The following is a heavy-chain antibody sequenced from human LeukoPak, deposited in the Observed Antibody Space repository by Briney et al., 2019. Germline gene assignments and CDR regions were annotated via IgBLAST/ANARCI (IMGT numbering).Heavy chain of an antibody. D-gene: IGHD1-14*01. J-gene: IGHJ6*03. V-gene: IGHV1-69*05. CDR2: VMPLFNTP. Sequence: SVKVSCKASGDSFNNYIITWVRQAPGQGLEWMGGVMPLFNTPNYAQKFQGRISITTDASTHTSYLELRSLRSEDTAVYSCARVDRHHFYMDVWGKGTTVTVSS. CDR1: GDSFNNYI. CDR3: ARVDRHHFYMDV.